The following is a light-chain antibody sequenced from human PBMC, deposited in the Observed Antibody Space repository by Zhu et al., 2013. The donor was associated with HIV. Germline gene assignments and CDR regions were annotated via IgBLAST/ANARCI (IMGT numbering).Light chain of an antibody. CDR1: QSINKW. Sequence: DVQMTQSPSTLSASVGDRVTITCRANQSINKWLAWYQQKPGKAPKRLIYTASTFQSGVPSRFSATGSGTEFTLTITNLQPEDFAIYYCLQHNTYPRTFGQGTKVDIK. V-gene: IGKV1-5*01. J-gene: IGKJ1*01. CDR2: TAS. CDR3: LQHNTYPRT.